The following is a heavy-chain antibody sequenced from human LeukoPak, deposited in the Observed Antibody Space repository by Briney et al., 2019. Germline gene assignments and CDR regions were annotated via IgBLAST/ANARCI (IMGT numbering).Heavy chain of an antibody. CDR2: IYYSGST. J-gene: IGHJ5*02. CDR3: ARVGPATSPTAMVGS. V-gene: IGHV4-30-4*01. Sequence: SQTLSLTCTVSGGSISSGDYYWSWIRQPPGKGLEWIGYIYYSGSTYYNPSLKSRVTISVDTSKNQFSLKLSSVTAADTAVYYCARVGPATSPTAMVGSWGQGTLVTVSS. D-gene: IGHD5-18*01. CDR1: GGSISSGDYY.